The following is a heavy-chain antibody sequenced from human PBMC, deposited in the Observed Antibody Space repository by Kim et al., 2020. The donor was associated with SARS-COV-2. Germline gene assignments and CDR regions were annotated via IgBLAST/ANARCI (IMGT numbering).Heavy chain of an antibody. Sequence: YYADSVKGRFTISRDNSKNTLYLQMNSLRAEDTAVYYCASQAPDSSGYDYWGQGTLVTVSS. D-gene: IGHD3-22*01. CDR3: ASQAPDSSGYDY. J-gene: IGHJ4*02. V-gene: IGHV3-33*01.